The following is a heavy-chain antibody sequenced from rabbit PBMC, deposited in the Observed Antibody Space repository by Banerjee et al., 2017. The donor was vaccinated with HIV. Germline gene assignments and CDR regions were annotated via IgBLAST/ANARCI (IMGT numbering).Heavy chain of an antibody. V-gene: IGHV1S45*01. D-gene: IGHD8-1*01. CDR2: IDPVFGST. Sequence: QEQLVESGGGLVQPEGSLTLTCTASGFSFSSSYWICWVRQAPGKGLEWIGYIDPVFGSTYYASWVNGRFTISSHNAQNTLYLQLNSLTAADTATYFCARYGYAGSSYFFNLWGQGTLVTVS. CDR3: ARYGYAGSSYFFNL. CDR1: GFSFSSSYW. J-gene: IGHJ4*01.